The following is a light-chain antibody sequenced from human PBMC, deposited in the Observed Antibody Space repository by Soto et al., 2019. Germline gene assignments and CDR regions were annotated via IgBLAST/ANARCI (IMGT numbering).Light chain of an antibody. Sequence: DIQMTQSPSSLSASVGDRVTIRCRASQTVRTYLNWYQQKPGKAPILLIYAASSLPSAVPPRFTGAGSETDFTLTISSLQPDDFATYYCQQYNSDSTFGQGTKLGIK. V-gene: IGKV1-39*01. CDR1: QTVRTY. CDR3: QQYNSDST. J-gene: IGKJ2*01. CDR2: AAS.